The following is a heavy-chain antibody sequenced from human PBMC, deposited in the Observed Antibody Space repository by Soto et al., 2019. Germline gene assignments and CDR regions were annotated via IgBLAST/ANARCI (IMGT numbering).Heavy chain of an antibody. CDR3: ARDPNDSSAYYHHYYYGMDV. CDR2: INAGNGNT. CDR1: GYTFTSYG. D-gene: IGHD3-22*01. J-gene: IGHJ6*02. V-gene: IGHV1-3*01. Sequence: ASVKVSCKASGYTFTSYGIHWVRQAPGQRLEWTGWINAGNGNTKYSEKFQGRVIITRDTSASTAYLELSSLRSEDTAVYYCARDPNDSSAYYHHYYYGMDVWGQGTTVTSP.